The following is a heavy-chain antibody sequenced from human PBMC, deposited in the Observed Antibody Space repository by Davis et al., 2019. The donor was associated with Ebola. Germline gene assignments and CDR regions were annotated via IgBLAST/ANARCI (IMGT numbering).Heavy chain of an antibody. CDR2: IYSGSSK. CDR3: ARSRFPYGMDV. J-gene: IGHJ6*04. CDR1: GLTITTNY. V-gene: IGHV3-53*01. D-gene: IGHD3-3*01. Sequence: GESLKISCAASGLTITTNYMNWVRQAPGKGLEWVSIIYSGSSKYYADNVRGRFTISRDRSKNTLYLQMNSLGAEDTAVYYCARSRFPYGMDVWGNGTTVTVSS.